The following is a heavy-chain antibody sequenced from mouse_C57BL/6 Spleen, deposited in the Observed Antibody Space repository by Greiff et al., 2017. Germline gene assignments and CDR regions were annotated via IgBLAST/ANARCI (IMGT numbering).Heavy chain of an antibody. J-gene: IGHJ4*01. Sequence: QVQLQQSGAELVKPGASVKISCKASGYAFSSYWMNWVKQRPGKGLEWIGQIYPGDGDTNSNGKFKGKATLTADKSSSTAYMQLSSLTSEDSAVYFCARGAPILDAMDYWGQGTSVTVSS. V-gene: IGHV1-80*01. CDR3: ARGAPILDAMDY. CDR1: GYAFSSYW. CDR2: IYPGDGDT.